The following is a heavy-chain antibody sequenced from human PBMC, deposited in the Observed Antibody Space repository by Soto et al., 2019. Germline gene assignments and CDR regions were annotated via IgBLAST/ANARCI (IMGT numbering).Heavy chain of an antibody. CDR3: ARAPRYSSGSYDFDS. V-gene: IGHV3-23*01. CDR2: ISDSISIT. J-gene: IGHJ4*02. D-gene: IGHD6-19*01. CDR1: GFTFSTYA. Sequence: EVQLLESGGALVQPGGSLRLSCVASGFTFSTYAMSWVRQSPGKGLEWVSAISDSISITFSAGSVKGRFTISRDNSKNTLYLQMNNLRAEDTAIYYCARAPRYSSGSYDFDSWGQGTLVSVSS.